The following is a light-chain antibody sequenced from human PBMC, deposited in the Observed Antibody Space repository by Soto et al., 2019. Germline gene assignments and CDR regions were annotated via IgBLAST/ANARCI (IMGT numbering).Light chain of an antibody. CDR2: DAS. V-gene: IGKV3-11*01. J-gene: IGKJ5*01. CDR3: QQRSNWPLIT. CDR1: QSVSSY. Sequence: ILVTQSPATLSLSPGERATLSCRASQSVSSYLAWYQQKPGQAPRLLIYDASNRATGIPARFSGSGSGTDFTLTISSLEPEDFAVYYCQQRSNWPLITFGQGTRLEIK.